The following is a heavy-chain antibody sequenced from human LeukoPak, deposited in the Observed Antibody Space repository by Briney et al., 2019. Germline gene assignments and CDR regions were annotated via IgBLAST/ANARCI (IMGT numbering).Heavy chain of an antibody. J-gene: IGHJ6*02. CDR1: GFTFSSYS. CDR2: ISSCSSTI. CDR3: ARNSGYDLDGMDV. Sequence: PGGSLRLSCAASGFTFSSYSMNWVRQAPGKGLEWVSYISSCSSTIYYADSVKGRSTISRDNAKNSLYLQMNSLRAEDTAVYYCARNSGYDLDGMDVWGQGTTVTVSS. D-gene: IGHD5-12*01. V-gene: IGHV3-48*01.